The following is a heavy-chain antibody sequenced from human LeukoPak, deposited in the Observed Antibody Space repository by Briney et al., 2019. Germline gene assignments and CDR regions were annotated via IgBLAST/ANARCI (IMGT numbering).Heavy chain of an antibody. CDR3: ARDGVGATTHFDY. Sequence: SETLSLTCTVSGGSISRGSYYWSWIRLPAVKGLEWIGRVHSSGSTNYNPPLESRATISVDTSKNETSLKLDSVTAADTAVYYCARDGVGATTHFDYWGQGTLVTVSS. CDR1: GGSISRGSYY. V-gene: IGHV4-61*02. D-gene: IGHD1-26*01. CDR2: VHSSGST. J-gene: IGHJ4*02.